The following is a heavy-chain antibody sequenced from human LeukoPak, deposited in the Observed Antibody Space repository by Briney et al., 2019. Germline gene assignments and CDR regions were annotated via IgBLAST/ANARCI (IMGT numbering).Heavy chain of an antibody. CDR3: ARVGYWGIAAEPALDY. Sequence: GASVKVSCKASGYTFTNYDINWVRQATGQGLEWMGWMNPNSGNTGYAQKFQGRVTITRNTSISTAYMELSSLRSEDTAVYYCARVGYWGIAAEPALDYWSQGTLVTVSS. CDR2: MNPNSGNT. D-gene: IGHD6-13*01. J-gene: IGHJ4*02. CDR1: GYTFTNYD. V-gene: IGHV1-8*03.